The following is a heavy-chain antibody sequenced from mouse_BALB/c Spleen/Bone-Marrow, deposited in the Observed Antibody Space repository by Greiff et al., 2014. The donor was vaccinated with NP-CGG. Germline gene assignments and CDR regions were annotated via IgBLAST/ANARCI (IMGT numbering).Heavy chain of an antibody. J-gene: IGHJ2*01. CDR1: GYTFTNYW. Sequence: VQLQQSGAELAKPGASVKMSCKASGYTFTNYWMHWVKQRPGQGLEWIGYINLSTGYTEYNQKFKDKATLTADKSSSTAYMQLSLLTSEDSAFYCCARADYDDYWGQGTTLTVSS. CDR2: INLSTGYT. CDR3: ARADYDDY. D-gene: IGHD2-4*01. V-gene: IGHV1-7*01.